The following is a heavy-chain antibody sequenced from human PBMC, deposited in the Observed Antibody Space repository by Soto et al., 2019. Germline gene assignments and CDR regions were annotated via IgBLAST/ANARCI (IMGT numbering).Heavy chain of an antibody. V-gene: IGHV1-69*13. CDR1: GGTFSSYA. CDR3: ARLKAYDSSGYPGY. J-gene: IGHJ4*02. Sequence: AAAVKVSCKASGGTFSSYAISWGRQAPGQGLEWMGGIIPIFGTANYAQKLQGRVTITADESTSTAYMEMSSLRSEDTAVYYSARLKAYDSSGYPGYWGQETMVTVYS. D-gene: IGHD3-22*01. CDR2: IIPIFGTA.